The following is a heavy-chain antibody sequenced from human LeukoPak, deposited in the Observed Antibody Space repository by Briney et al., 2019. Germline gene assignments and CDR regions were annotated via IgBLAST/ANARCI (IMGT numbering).Heavy chain of an antibody. CDR1: GFTFSSYS. J-gene: IGHJ4*02. Sequence: EAGGSLRLSCAASGFTFSSYSMNWVRQAPGKGLEWVSHINSDGSSTTYADSVKGRFTISRDNAKNTLYPQMSSLRVEDTAVYYCVRDNYGVDSWGQGTLVTVSS. V-gene: IGHV3-74*01. D-gene: IGHD4-11*01. CDR2: INSDGSST. CDR3: VRDNYGVDS.